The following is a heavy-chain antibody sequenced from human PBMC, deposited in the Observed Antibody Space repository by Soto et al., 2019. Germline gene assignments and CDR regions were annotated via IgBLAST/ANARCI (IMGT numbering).Heavy chain of an antibody. Sequence: GGSLRLSCAASGFTFTEYAMTWVRQTPGTGLEWVSTISAGGGDTYYADSVKGRLTIFRDNSNNTVDLQMTSLRAEDTAVYYCVKTPNMYCPHGVCSLDYWGQGTLVTVSS. D-gene: IGHD2-8*01. V-gene: IGHV3-23*01. CDR3: VKTPNMYCPHGVCSLDY. CDR2: ISAGGGDT. CDR1: GFTFTEYA. J-gene: IGHJ4*02.